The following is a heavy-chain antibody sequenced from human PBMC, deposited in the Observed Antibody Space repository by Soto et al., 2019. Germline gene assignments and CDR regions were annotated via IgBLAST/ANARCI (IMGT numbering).Heavy chain of an antibody. CDR2: INAGNGNT. J-gene: IGHJ2*01. V-gene: IGHV1-3*01. CDR3: ARGAGLYWYFDL. Sequence: QVQLVQSGAEVKKPGASVKVSCKASGYTFTSYAMHWVRQAPGQRLEWMGWINAGNGNTKYSQKFQGRVTITRDTSASTAYMEPSSMTSDDTAVYYCARGAGLYWYFDLWGRGTLVSVSS. CDR1: GYTFTSYA.